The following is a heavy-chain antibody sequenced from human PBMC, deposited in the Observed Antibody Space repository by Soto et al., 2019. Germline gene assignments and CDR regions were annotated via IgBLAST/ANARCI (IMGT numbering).Heavy chain of an antibody. V-gene: IGHV2-5*02. CDR2: IYWDDDK. D-gene: IGHD3-10*01. J-gene: IGHJ5*02. Sequence: QITLKESGPTLVKPTQTLTLTCTFSGFSLSTSGVGVGWIRQPPGKALEWLALIYWDDDKRYSPSLKSRPTNPTDTSKNKVFLTTTYLAPVNTATYYCAHRKAMFRAMNWFDPWGQGILVTVSS. CDR3: AHRKAMFRAMNWFDP. CDR1: GFSLSTSGVG.